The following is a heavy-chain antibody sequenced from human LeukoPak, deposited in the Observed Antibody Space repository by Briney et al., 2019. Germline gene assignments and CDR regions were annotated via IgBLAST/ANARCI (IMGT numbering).Heavy chain of an antibody. CDR1: GFTFSSYW. CDR2: INRDGSEK. J-gene: IGHJ6*02. D-gene: IGHD2-2*01. Sequence: PGGSLRLSCAGSGFTFSSYWMSWVRQAPGKGLEWVANINRDGSEKYYVDSVKGRFTISRDNAKNSLYLQMNSLRAEDTAVYYCAKDRGGRLGYCTSTSCYDGMDVWGQGTTVTVSS. CDR3: AKDRGGRLGYCTSTSCYDGMDV. V-gene: IGHV3-7*05.